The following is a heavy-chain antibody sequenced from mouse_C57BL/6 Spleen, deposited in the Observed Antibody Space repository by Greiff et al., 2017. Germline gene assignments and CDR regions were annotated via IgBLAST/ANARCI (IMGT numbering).Heavy chain of an antibody. Sequence: VQLQQPGTELVKPGASVKLSCKASGYTFTSYWMHWVKQRPGQGLEWIGDINPSNGGTNYNEKFKSKATLTVDTSSSTAYMQLSSLTSEDSAVYYGARSDYYGNFEFGCWGQGTLVTVSA. D-gene: IGHD2-1*01. V-gene: IGHV1-53*01. CDR1: GYTFTSYW. CDR3: ARSDYYGNFEFGC. J-gene: IGHJ3*02. CDR2: INPSNGGT.